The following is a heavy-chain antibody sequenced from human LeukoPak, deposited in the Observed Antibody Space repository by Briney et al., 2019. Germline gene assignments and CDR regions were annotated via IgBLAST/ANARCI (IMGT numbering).Heavy chain of an antibody. CDR2: INPNSGGA. V-gene: IGHV1-2*02. CDR3: ARGAIIISMATADY. Sequence: GASVKVSCKASGYTFTSYGISWVRQAPGQGLEWMGWINPNSGGANYAQKFQGRVTMTRYTSISTAYMELIRLRNDDTAVYYCARGAIIISMATADYWGQGTLVTVSS. D-gene: IGHD5-24*01. CDR1: GYTFTSYG. J-gene: IGHJ4*02.